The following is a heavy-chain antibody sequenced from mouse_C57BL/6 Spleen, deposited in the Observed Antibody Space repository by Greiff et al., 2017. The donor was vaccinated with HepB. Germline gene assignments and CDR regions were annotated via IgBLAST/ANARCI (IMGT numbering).Heavy chain of an antibody. CDR2: INPNNGGT. Sequence: EVQLQQSGPELVKPGASVKMSCKASGYTFTDYNMHWVKQSHGKSLEWIGYINPNNGGTSYNQKFKGKATLTVNKSSSTAYMELRSLTSEDSAVYYCASLDGYDEYFDVWGTGTTVTVSS. J-gene: IGHJ1*03. CDR3: ASLDGYDEYFDV. CDR1: GYTFTDYN. V-gene: IGHV1-22*01. D-gene: IGHD2-2*01.